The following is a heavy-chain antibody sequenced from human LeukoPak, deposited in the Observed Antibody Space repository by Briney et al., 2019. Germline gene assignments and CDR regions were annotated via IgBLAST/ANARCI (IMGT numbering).Heavy chain of an antibody. Sequence: TGGSLRLSCVASRFTFSSSWMTWVRQAPGMGLERVANIKADGSGKYYVDSVRGRFSISRDNARNSLYLELNSLRAEDTGVYYCASDDYLSQYYFDYWGQGTLVIVSS. CDR1: RFTFSSSW. J-gene: IGHJ4*02. CDR2: IKADGSGK. CDR3: ASDDYLSQYYFDY. V-gene: IGHV3-7*01. D-gene: IGHD3-16*01.